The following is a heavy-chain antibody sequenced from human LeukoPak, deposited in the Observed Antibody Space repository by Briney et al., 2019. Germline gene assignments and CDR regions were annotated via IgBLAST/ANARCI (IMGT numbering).Heavy chain of an antibody. CDR3: AREGFHYYDSSGPFDY. J-gene: IGHJ4*02. D-gene: IGHD3-22*01. V-gene: IGHV1-46*01. Sequence: ASVKVSCKASGYTFTSYYMHWVRQAPGQGLEGIGIINPSGGSTSYAQKFQGRVTMTRDTSTSTVYMELSSLRSEDTAVYYCAREGFHYYDSSGPFDYWGQGTLVTVSS. CDR2: INPSGGST. CDR1: GYTFTSYY.